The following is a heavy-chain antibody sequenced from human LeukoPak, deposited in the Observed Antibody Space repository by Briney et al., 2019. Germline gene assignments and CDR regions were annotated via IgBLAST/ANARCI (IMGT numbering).Heavy chain of an antibody. CDR2: FDPEDGET. Sequence: ASVKVSCKVSGYTLTELSMHWVRQAPGKALEWMGGFDPEDGETIYAQKFQGRVTMTEDTSTDTAYMELSSLRSEDTAVYYCATDHPSGSTMRGMDVWGKGTTVTVSS. CDR1: GYTLTELS. V-gene: IGHV1-24*01. CDR3: ATDHPSGSTMRGMDV. D-gene: IGHD5-12*01. J-gene: IGHJ6*04.